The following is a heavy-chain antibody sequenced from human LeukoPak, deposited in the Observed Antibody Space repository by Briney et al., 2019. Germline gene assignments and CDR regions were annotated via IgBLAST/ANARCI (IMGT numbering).Heavy chain of an antibody. CDR1: GYTFTGYY. D-gene: IGHD5-24*01. CDR3: ARALRRDGYNYATY. V-gene: IGHV1-2*02. CDR2: INPNSGGT. Sequence: WASVKVSCKASGYTFTGYYMHWVRQAPGQGLEWMGWINPNSGGTYYVQKFQGRVTMTRDTSISTAYMELSRLSSDDTAVYYCARALRRDGYNYATYWGQGTLVTVSS. J-gene: IGHJ4*02.